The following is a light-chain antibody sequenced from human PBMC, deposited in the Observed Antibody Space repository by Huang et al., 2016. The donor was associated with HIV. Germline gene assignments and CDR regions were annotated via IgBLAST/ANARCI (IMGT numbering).Light chain of an antibody. V-gene: IGKV3-15*01. CDR2: GAS. CDR3: QQYYDWPPLT. CDR1: QNIVSS. J-gene: IGKJ4*01. Sequence: EIVMTQSPVTLSVSPGERATLSCRASQNIVSSLAWYQQKRGQTPRLLIYGASTRATGVPARVSGSGSETEFTLTISSLQSEDFAVYYCQQYYDWPPLTFGGGTEVEIK.